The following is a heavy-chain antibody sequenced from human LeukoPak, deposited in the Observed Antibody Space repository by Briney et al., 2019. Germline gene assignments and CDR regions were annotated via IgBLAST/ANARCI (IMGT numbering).Heavy chain of an antibody. Sequence: GGSLRLSCAASGFTFSSYAMSWVRQAPGKGLEWVSAISGSGGSTYYADSVKGRFTTSRDNSKNTLYLQMNSLRAEDTAVYYCAKTTPYYYDSSGYYPYYFDYWGQGTLVTVSS. CDR3: AKTTPYYYDSSGYYPYYFDY. D-gene: IGHD3-22*01. CDR1: GFTFSSYA. J-gene: IGHJ4*02. CDR2: ISGSGGST. V-gene: IGHV3-23*01.